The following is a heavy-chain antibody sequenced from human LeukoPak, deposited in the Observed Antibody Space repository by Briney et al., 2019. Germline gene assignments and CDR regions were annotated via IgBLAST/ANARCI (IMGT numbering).Heavy chain of an antibody. D-gene: IGHD3-10*01. CDR1: GFTFDDYG. CDR2: INWNGGTT. V-gene: IGHV3-20*04. J-gene: IGHJ6*02. CDR3: AREGSGSPHYGMDV. Sequence: GGSLRLSCAASGFTFDDYGMSWVRQAPGKGLEWVSGINWNGGTTGYADSVKGRFTISRDNAKNSLYLQMNSLRAEDTALYYCAREGSGSPHYGMDVWGQGTTITVSS.